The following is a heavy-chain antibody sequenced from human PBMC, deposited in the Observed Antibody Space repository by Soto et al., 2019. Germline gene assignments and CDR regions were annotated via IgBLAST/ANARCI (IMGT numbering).Heavy chain of an antibody. J-gene: IGHJ6*02. CDR3: ARGNWVYYYYGMDV. CDR2: INHSGST. D-gene: IGHD1-1*01. Sequence: SETLSLTCAVYGGSFSGYYWSWIRQPPGKGLEWIGEINHSGSTNYNPSLKSRVTISVDTSKNQFSLKLSSVTAADTAVYYCARGNWVYYYYGMDVWGQGTTVTVS. CDR1: GGSFSGYY. V-gene: IGHV4-34*01.